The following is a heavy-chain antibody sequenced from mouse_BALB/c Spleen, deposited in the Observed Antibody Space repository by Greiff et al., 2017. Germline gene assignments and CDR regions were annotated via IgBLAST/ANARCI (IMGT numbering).Heavy chain of an antibody. CDR2: INPYNDGT. CDR3: ARLAITTGYYAMDY. D-gene: IGHD2-4*01. CDR1: GYTFTSYV. V-gene: IGHV1-14*01. J-gene: IGHJ4*01. Sequence: EVQLQQSGPELVKPGASVKMSCKASGYTFTSYVMHWVKQKPGQGLEWIGYINPYNDGTNYNEKFKGKATFTADTSSNTAYMQLSSLTSEDSAVYYCARLAITTGYYAMDYWGQGTSVTVSS.